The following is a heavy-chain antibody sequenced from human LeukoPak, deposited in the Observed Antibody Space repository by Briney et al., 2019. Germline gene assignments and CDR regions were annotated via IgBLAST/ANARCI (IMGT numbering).Heavy chain of an antibody. D-gene: IGHD1-26*01. CDR2: IYPGDSDT. CDR1: GYNFTTYW. CDR3: ARSNGRVGAPDAFDI. Sequence: GESLKISCKGSGYNFTTYWIGWVRQMPGKGLEWMGIIYPGDSDTRYIPSFQGRVTISADKSISTAYLQWSSLKASDTAMYYCARSNGRVGAPDAFDIWGQGTMVTVSS. V-gene: IGHV5-51*01. J-gene: IGHJ3*02.